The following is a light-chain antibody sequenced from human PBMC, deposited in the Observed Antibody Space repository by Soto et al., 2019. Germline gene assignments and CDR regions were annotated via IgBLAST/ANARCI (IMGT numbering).Light chain of an antibody. J-gene: IGKJ5*01. CDR3: QQYSKSSIT. V-gene: IGKV3D-15*01. CDR1: LSVSSD. CDR2: GAS. Sequence: EIQMTQSPATLSVSLGERATLSCRASLSVSSDLAWYQQKPGQAPRLLIYGASRRATGIPDRFSGSGTGTDFTLTISSVEPEDFAIYYCQQYSKSSITFGQGTRVEIK.